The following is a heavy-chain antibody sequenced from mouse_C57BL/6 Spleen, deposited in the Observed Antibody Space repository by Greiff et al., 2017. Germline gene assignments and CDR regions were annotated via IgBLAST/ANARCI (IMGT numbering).Heavy chain of an antibody. CDR3: ARGVRDYFDY. J-gene: IGHJ2*01. CDR2: IYPGDGDT. Sequence: LQESGASVKISCKASGYAFSSYWMNWVKQRPGKGLEWIGQIYPGDGDTNYNGKFKGKATLTADKSSSTAYMQLNSLTSEDSAVYYCARGVRDYFDYWGQGTALTVSS. CDR1: GYAFSSYW. V-gene: IGHV1-80*01.